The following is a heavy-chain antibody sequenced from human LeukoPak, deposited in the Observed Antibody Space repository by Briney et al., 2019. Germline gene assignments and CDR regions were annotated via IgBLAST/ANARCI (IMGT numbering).Heavy chain of an antibody. Sequence: PGRSLRLSYAASGFTFSSYAMHWVRQAPGKGLEWVAVISYDGSNKYYADSVKGRFTISRDNSKNTLYLQMNSLRAEDTAVYYCAGAWGPGSIPSGYWGQGTLVTVSS. CDR2: ISYDGSNK. D-gene: IGHD3-10*01. V-gene: IGHV3-30-3*01. CDR1: GFTFSSYA. J-gene: IGHJ4*02. CDR3: AGAWGPGSIPSGY.